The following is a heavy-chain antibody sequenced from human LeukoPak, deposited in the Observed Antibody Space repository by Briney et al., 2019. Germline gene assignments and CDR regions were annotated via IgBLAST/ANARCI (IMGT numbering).Heavy chain of an antibody. V-gene: IGHV3-66*01. J-gene: IGHJ6*01. D-gene: IGHD4-17*01. CDR3: ARTYGDYDYYYGMDV. CDR1: GITVSSHY. CDR2: IESGGST. Sequence: GGSLRLSCAASGITVSSHYMTWVRQAPGKGLEWVSVIESGGSTNSADSVKGRFSVSRDNSKNTLDLQMNSLRVEDTAVYYCARTYGDYDYYYGMDVWGQGTTVTVSS.